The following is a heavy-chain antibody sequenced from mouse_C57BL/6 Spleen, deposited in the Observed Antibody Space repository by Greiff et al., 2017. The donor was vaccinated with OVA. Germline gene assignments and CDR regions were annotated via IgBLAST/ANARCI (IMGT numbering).Heavy chain of an antibody. CDR3: ARKIYDGYYPY. J-gene: IGHJ2*01. Sequence: QVQLQQPGAELVKPGASVKLSCKASGYTFTSYWMQWVKQRPGQGLEWIGEIDPSDSYTNYNQKFKGKATLTVDTSSSTAYMQLSSLTSEDSAVYYCARKIYDGYYPYWGQGTTLTGSS. CDR1: GYTFTSYW. CDR2: IDPSDSYT. V-gene: IGHV1-50*01. D-gene: IGHD2-3*01.